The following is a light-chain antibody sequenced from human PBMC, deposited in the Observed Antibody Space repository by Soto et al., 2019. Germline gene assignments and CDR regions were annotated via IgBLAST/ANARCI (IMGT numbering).Light chain of an antibody. CDR3: QSYDSSLSVSYV. V-gene: IGLV1-40*01. Sequence: QPLLRQLPSVSGAPGQRVTISCTGSSSNIGAGYDVHWYQQRPGTAPKLLIYGNKNRPSGVPDRFSGSKYGTSASLAITGLQAEDEADYYCQSYDSSLSVSYVFGTGTKVTVL. CDR2: GNK. J-gene: IGLJ1*01. CDR1: SSNIGAGYD.